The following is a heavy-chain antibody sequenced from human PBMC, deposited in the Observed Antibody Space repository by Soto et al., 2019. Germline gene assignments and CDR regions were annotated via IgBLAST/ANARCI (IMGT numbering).Heavy chain of an antibody. CDR2: ISGYDGNT. V-gene: IGHV1-18*01. D-gene: IGHD3-22*01. J-gene: IGHJ4*02. CDR3: ARAPFHNYDDRSGYYMDY. CDR1: GYTFTSYG. Sequence: QVQLVQSGAEVKKPGASVKVSCKASGYTFTSYGFSWVRQAPGQGLEGMGWISGYDGNTNYAQTLQDRVTMTTDTSTSTAYMELRSLRSDDTAVYYCARAPFHNYDDRSGYYMDYWGQGTLVTVSS.